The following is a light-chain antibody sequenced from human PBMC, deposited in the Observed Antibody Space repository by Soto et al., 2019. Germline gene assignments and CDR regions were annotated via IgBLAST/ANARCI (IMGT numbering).Light chain of an antibody. CDR1: SSDVGGYNY. CDR3: SSYTSRNTYV. V-gene: IGLV2-14*01. CDR2: DVS. J-gene: IGLJ1*01. Sequence: QSALTQPASVSGSPGRSITISCPGTSSDVGGYNYVSWYQQHPGKAPKLMIYDVSNRPSGISNRFSGSKSGNTASLTISGLQAEDEADYYCSSYTSRNTYVFGTGTKVTVL.